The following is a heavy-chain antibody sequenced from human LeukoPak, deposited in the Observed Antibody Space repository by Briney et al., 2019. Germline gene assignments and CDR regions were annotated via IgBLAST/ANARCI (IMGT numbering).Heavy chain of an antibody. CDR3: ARSAPPFWFDP. Sequence: KPSETLSLTCTVSGGSISSYYWSWIRQPPGKGLEWIGYIYYSESTNYNPSLKSRVTISVDTSKNQFSLKLSSVTAADTAVYYCARSAPPFWFDPWGQGTLVTVSS. V-gene: IGHV4-59*08. CDR1: GGSISSYY. J-gene: IGHJ5*02. CDR2: IYYSEST.